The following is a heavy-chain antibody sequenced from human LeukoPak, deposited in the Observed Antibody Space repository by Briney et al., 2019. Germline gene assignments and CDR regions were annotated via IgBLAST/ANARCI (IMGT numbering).Heavy chain of an antibody. J-gene: IGHJ4*02. Sequence: SETLSLTCTVSGGSISSYYWSWIRQPPGKGLEWIGYIYYSGSTNYNPSLKSRVTISVDTSKNQFSLELSSVTAADTAVYYCARMGRDGYNLIFDYWGQGTLVTVSS. CDR2: IYYSGST. D-gene: IGHD5-24*01. CDR3: ARMGRDGYNLIFDY. CDR1: GGSISSYY. V-gene: IGHV4-59*01.